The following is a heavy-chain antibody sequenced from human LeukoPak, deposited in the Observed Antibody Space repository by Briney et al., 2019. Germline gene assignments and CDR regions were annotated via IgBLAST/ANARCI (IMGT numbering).Heavy chain of an antibody. CDR1: GGSISSTNW. D-gene: IGHD1-26*01. CDR3: SRESGAFSPFGY. Sequence: SETLSLTCGVSGGSISSTNWWSWVRQPPGQGLEWIGEISLSGVTNYNPSLKSRVTMSLDRSKNHLSLTLTSVTAADTAVYYCSRESGAFSPFGYWGQGTLVTVSS. CDR2: ISLSGVT. V-gene: IGHV4-4*02. J-gene: IGHJ4*02.